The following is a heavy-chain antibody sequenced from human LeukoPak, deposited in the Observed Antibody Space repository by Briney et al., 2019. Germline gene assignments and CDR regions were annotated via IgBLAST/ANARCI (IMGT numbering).Heavy chain of an antibody. CDR3: AAENDYYDSSGYYPYYFDY. D-gene: IGHD3-22*01. V-gene: IGHV1-58*02. CDR2: IVVGSGNT. Sequence: GTSVKVSCKASGFTFTSSAMQWVRQARGQRLEWIGWIVVGSGNTNYAQKFQERVTITRDMSTSTAYMELSSLRSEDTAVYYCAAENDYYDSSGYYPYYFDYWGQETLVTVSS. J-gene: IGHJ4*02. CDR1: GFTFTSSA.